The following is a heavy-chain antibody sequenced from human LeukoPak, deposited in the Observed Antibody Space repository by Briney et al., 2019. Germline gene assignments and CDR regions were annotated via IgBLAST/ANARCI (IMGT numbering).Heavy chain of an antibody. J-gene: IGHJ3*02. CDR2: IIPIFGTA. D-gene: IGHD6-13*01. V-gene: IGHV1-69*05. CDR3: ASQTGYGHAFDI. CDR1: GGTFSSYA. Sequence: SVKVSCKASGGTFSSYAISWVRQAPGQGLEWMGGIIPIFGTANYAQKFQGRVTITTDESTSTAYMELSSLRPEDTAVYYCASQTGYGHAFDIWGQGTMVTVSS.